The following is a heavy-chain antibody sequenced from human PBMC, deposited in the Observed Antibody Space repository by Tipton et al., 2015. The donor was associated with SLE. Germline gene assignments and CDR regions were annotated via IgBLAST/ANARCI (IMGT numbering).Heavy chain of an antibody. CDR3: ARVYHYDFWSGTAREGAFDI. J-gene: IGHJ3*02. CDR2: IRYDGSNK. V-gene: IGHV3-33*08. D-gene: IGHD3-3*01. CDR1: GFTFSSYW. Sequence: SLRLSCAASGFTFSSYWMHWVRQAPGKGLEWVAFIRYDGSNKYYSDSVKGRFTISRDNAKNSLYLQMNSLRAEDTAVYYCARVYHYDFWSGTAREGAFDIWGQGTMVTVSS.